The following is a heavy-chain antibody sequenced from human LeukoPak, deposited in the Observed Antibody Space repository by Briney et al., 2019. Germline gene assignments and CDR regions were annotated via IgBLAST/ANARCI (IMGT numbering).Heavy chain of an antibody. D-gene: IGHD3-10*01. CDR2: ISYDGSNK. CDR1: GFTFSSYG. Sequence: GGSLRLSCAASGFTFSSYGMHWVRQAPGKGLEWVAVISYDGSNKYYADSVKGRFTISRDNSKNTLYLQMNSLRAEDTAVYYCAKDAGICGSGSYYGDWGQGTLVTVSS. J-gene: IGHJ4*02. V-gene: IGHV3-30*18. CDR3: AKDAGICGSGSYYGD.